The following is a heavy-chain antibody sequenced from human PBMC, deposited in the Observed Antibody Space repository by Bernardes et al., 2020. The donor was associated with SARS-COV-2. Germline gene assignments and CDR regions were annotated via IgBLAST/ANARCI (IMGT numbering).Heavy chain of an antibody. D-gene: IGHD1-7*01. V-gene: IGHV3-23*01. Sequence: LKVWCAASGFTFRSYAMSWVQKGPGKGLEWVSAISGSGGSTYYADSVKGRFTISRDNSKNTLYLQMNSLRAEDTAVYYCAKEGYNWNYRGWFDPWGQGTLVTVSS. CDR2: ISGSGGST. CDR1: GFTFRSYA. CDR3: AKEGYNWNYRGWFDP. J-gene: IGHJ5*02.